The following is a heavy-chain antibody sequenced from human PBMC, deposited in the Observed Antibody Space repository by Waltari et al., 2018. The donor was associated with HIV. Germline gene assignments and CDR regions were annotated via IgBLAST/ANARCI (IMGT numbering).Heavy chain of an antibody. CDR1: GFTFRMYA. Sequence: EVQLLESGGGSVQPGGSLRLSCAACGFTFRMYAMTWVRQAPGKGLEWVSAISGSGTKTYYADSVKGRFTISRDNSKNTVYLQMNSLRAEDTAVYYCAKDNYDILTGYYYWGQGTLVTVSS. J-gene: IGHJ4*02. CDR2: ISGSGTKT. D-gene: IGHD3-9*01. V-gene: IGHV3-23*01. CDR3: AKDNYDILTGYYY.